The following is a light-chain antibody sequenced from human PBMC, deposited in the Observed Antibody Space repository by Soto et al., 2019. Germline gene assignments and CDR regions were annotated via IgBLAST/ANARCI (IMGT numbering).Light chain of an antibody. Sequence: DIQMTQSPSTLSVSVGDRVTITCRASQSISSWLAWYQQKPGKAPKVLIYDASSLERGVPSRFSGSGSGTEFTLTISSLQPDDFATYYCQQYVSYSYTFGQGTKLEIK. CDR2: DAS. J-gene: IGKJ2*01. CDR1: QSISSW. CDR3: QQYVSYSYT. V-gene: IGKV1-5*01.